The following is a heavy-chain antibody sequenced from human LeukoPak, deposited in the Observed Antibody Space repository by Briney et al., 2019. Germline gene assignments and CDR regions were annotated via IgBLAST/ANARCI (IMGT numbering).Heavy chain of an antibody. Sequence: ASVKVSCKASGYTFTSYGISWVRQAPGQGLEWMGWISAYNGNTNYAQKLQGRVTMTTDTSTSTAYMELRSLRSDDTAVYYRARDVPHQDGYSYFDYWGQGTLVTVSS. J-gene: IGHJ4*02. D-gene: IGHD5-24*01. CDR1: GYTFTSYG. CDR2: ISAYNGNT. CDR3: ARDVPHQDGYSYFDY. V-gene: IGHV1-18*01.